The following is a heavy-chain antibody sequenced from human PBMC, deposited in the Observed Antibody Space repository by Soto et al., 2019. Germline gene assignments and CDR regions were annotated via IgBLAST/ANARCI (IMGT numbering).Heavy chain of an antibody. CDR1: GFTFSSYE. D-gene: IGHD2-2*01. V-gene: IGHV3-48*03. Sequence: PGGSLRLSCAASGFTFSSYEMNWVRQAPGKGLEWVSYISSSGSTIYYADSVKGRFTISRDNAKNSLYLQMNSLRAEDTAVYYCARDEDCSSTSCYYYYGMDVWGQGTTVTVSS. CDR2: ISSSGSTI. CDR3: ARDEDCSSTSCYYYYGMDV. J-gene: IGHJ6*02.